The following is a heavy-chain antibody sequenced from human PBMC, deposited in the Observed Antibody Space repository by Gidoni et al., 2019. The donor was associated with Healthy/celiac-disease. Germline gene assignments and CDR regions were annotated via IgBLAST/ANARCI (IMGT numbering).Heavy chain of an antibody. Sequence: QVQLQQWGAGLLKPSETLSLTCAVYGGSFSGYYWSWIRQPPGKGLEWIGEINHSGSTNYNPSLKSRVTISVDTSKNQFSLKLSSVTAADTAVYYCARGSTLERVGYCSSTSCYTKRGSYYFDYWGQGTLVTVSS. V-gene: IGHV4-34*01. J-gene: IGHJ4*02. D-gene: IGHD2-2*02. CDR3: ARGSTLERVGYCSSTSCYTKRGSYYFDY. CDR1: GGSFSGYY. CDR2: INHSGST.